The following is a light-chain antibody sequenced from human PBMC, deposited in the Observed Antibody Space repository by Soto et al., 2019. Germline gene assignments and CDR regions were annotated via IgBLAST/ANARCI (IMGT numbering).Light chain of an antibody. V-gene: IGKV2D-29*02. CDR2: EVS. CDR3: MQSTQLPPT. Sequence: VMTKTPISLSVAPGHQASISCKSSQSLLHITGETFLFWYLQKPGQSPQLLIYEVSTRVSGVPDRFSGSGSGTDFTLEISRVETDDVGIYYCMQSTQLPPTFGQGTRL. CDR1: QSLLHITGETF. J-gene: IGKJ5*01.